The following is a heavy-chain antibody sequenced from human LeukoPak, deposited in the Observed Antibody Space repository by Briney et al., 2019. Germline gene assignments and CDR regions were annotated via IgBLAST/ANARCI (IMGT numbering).Heavy chain of an antibody. CDR3: ARGGYYGSGRYYFDA. V-gene: IGHV3-23*01. CDR2: ISGSGGTT. CDR1: VFTFSIYG. J-gene: IGHJ4*02. Sequence: GGSLRLSCAASVFTFSIYGMSWVRQAPGKGLEGVSAISGSGGTTYYADSVKGRFTISRDNAKNTLHLQMNRLRAEDTAVYYCARGGYYGSGRYYFDAWGQGTLVTVSS. D-gene: IGHD3-3*01.